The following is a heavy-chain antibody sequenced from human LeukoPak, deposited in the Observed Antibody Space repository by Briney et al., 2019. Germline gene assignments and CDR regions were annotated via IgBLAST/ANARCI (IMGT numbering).Heavy chain of an antibody. V-gene: IGHV4-31*11. Sequence: SQTLSLTCAVSGGSISSGGYYWSWIRQHPGKDLEWIGYIYYSGSTYYSPSHKSRVTISVDTSKNQFSLKLSSVTAADTAVYYCARDLFGSSSFDPWGQGTLVTVSS. J-gene: IGHJ5*02. D-gene: IGHD6-6*01. CDR2: IYYSGST. CDR3: ARDLFGSSSFDP. CDR1: GGSISSGGYY.